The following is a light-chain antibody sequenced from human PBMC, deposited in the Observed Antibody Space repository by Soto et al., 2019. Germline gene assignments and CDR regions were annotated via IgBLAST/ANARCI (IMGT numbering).Light chain of an antibody. V-gene: IGKV3D-20*02. J-gene: IGKJ4*01. CDR2: EAS. CDR3: QQYNNWPPLT. Sequence: EIVMTQSPATLSVSPGERATLSCRASQSVNSNYLAWYQQKPGQAPRLLIFEASSRATGVPARISGSGSGTDFTLTISSLEPEDFAVYYCQQYNNWPPLTFGGGTKVDIK. CDR1: QSVNSNY.